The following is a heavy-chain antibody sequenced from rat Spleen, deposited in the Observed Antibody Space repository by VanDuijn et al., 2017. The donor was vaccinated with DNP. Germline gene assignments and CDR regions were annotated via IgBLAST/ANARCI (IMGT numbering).Heavy chain of an antibody. CDR3: ARDSYSAPFDY. CDR2: IGSPAYAP. CDR1: GFTFSAYY. V-gene: IGHV5-27*01. J-gene: IGHJ2*01. Sequence: EVQLVESGGGLVQPGRSLKLSCAASGFTFSAYYMAWVRQAPAKGLEWVAYIGSPAYAPYYADSVKGRFTVSRDDARRTLYLQMDSLRSEDTATYYCARDSYSAPFDYWGQGVMVSVSS. D-gene: IGHD3-3*01.